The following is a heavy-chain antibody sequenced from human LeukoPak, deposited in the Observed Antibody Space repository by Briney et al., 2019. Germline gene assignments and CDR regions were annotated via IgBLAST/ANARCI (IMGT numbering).Heavy chain of an antibody. CDR2: VSISENI. J-gene: IGHJ3*02. V-gene: IGHV4-61*02. D-gene: IGHD6-13*01. Sequence: SETLSLTCTVSGGSVSSDNYFWSWIRQPAGKGLEWIGRVSISENINYNPSLQSRVSLSLDASKNQFSLKLSSVTAADTAVYYCAREGVGTYISSWSGNAFDIWGQGTMVTVSS. CDR3: AREGVGTYISSWSGNAFDI. CDR1: GGSVSSDNYF.